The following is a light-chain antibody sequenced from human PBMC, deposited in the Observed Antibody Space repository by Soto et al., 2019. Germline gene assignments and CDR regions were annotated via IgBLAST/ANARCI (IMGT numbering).Light chain of an antibody. CDR1: QSISNW. J-gene: IGKJ1*01. V-gene: IGKV1-5*03. CDR3: QQYDDYPRT. CDR2: KAS. Sequence: DIQMTQSPSTLSASVGDRVTITCRASQSISNWLAWYQQKLGKAPKLLIYKASNLETGVPSRFSGSGSGTVFTLNISSLQPDDFAIYYCQQYDDYPRTFGQGTKVEIK.